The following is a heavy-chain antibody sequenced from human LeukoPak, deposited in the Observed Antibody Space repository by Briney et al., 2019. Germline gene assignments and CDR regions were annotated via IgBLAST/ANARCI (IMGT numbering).Heavy chain of an antibody. Sequence: SETLSLTCTVSGGSISSGGYYWGWIRQHPGTGLEWIGYIYYSGSTYYNPSPKSRVTISVDTSKNQFSLKLSSVTAADTAVYYCGSGSLPGGGRYYFDYWGQGTLVTVSS. CDR2: IYYSGST. CDR3: GSGSLPGGGRYYFDY. V-gene: IGHV4-31*03. CDR1: GGSISSGGYY. D-gene: IGHD3-10*01. J-gene: IGHJ4*02.